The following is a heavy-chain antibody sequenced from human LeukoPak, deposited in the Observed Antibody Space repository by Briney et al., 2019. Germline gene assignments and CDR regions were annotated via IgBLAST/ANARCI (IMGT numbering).Heavy chain of an antibody. CDR3: ARTTIVDYGDYGPVDYYYYYMDV. CDR2: MFHSGST. J-gene: IGHJ6*03. D-gene: IGHD4-17*01. CDR1: GYSISSGYY. V-gene: IGHV4-38-2*02. Sequence: PSETLSLTCTVSGYSISSGYYWGWIRPPPGKGLEWIGNMFHSGSTYYNPSLKSRVTISIDTSKNQFSLRLKSVTAADTAVYYCARTTIVDYGDYGPVDYYYYYMDVWGKGTTVTVSS.